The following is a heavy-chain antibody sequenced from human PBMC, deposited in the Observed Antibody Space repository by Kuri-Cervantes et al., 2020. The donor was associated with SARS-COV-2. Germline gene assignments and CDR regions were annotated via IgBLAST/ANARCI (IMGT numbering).Heavy chain of an antibody. V-gene: IGHV3-33*01. CDR3: VRDYCSGGSCYGFDS. CDR2: IWYDGTYK. CDR1: GFTFSNYG. D-gene: IGHD2-15*01. Sequence: GGSLRLSCVVSGFTFSNYGMHWVRQTPSRGLGWVAIIWYDGTYKYYADSVEGRFSISRDNSKNSLYLQMNNLRAEDTALYYCVRDYCSGGSCYGFDSWGQGTLVTVSS. J-gene: IGHJ4*02.